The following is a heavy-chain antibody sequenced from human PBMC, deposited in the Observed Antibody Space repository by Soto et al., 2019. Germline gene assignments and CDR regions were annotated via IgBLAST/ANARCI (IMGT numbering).Heavy chain of an antibody. V-gene: IGHV5-51*01. Sequence: GESLKISCKASGYSFTNYWIGWVRQMPGKGLEWMGIIFPDDSDTRYSPSFQGQVTISADKSISTAYLQWSSLKASDTAMYYCARQNAGLGRGFDSWGPGTPVTVSS. CDR1: GYSFTNYW. CDR2: IFPDDSDT. CDR3: ARQNAGLGRGFDS. D-gene: IGHD3-16*01. J-gene: IGHJ5*01.